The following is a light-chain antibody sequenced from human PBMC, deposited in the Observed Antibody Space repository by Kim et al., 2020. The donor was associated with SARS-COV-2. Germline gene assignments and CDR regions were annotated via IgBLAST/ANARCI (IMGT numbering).Light chain of an antibody. V-gene: IGLV2-14*03. CDR1: SSDVGTYTF. CDR2: YVS. CDR3: NSYTTSSTWI. J-gene: IGLJ2*01. Sequence: GQSITTSCTGSSSDVGTYTFVSWYQQHPRTAPQLTIFYVSDRPSVVSNRFSGSKSANTASLTISGVQREDVADYYCNSYTTSSTWIFGGGTKVTVL.